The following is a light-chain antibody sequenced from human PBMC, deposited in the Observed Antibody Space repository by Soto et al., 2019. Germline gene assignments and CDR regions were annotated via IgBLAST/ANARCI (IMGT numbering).Light chain of an antibody. J-gene: IGLJ1*01. Sequence: QSVLTQPPSASGTPGQRVTISCSGSSSNIGINTVNWYQQVPGTAPKLLIYTDNQRPSGVPDRFSGSKSGTSASLAISGLQSQDAADYYCAAWDDSLNGLYVFGNGTKLTVL. CDR2: TDN. CDR3: AAWDDSLNGLYV. V-gene: IGLV1-44*01. CDR1: SSNIGINT.